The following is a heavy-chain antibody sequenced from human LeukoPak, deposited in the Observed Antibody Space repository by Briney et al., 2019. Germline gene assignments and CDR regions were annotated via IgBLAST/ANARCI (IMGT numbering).Heavy chain of an antibody. CDR1: GFTFSSYW. J-gene: IGHJ4*02. CDR2: IKQDGSEK. Sequence: GGSLRLSCAASGFTFSSYWMSWVRQAPGKGLEWVANIKQDGSEKYYADSVKGRFTISRDNAKNSLYLQMNSLRAEDTAVYYCASGAYYDFWSGYYMGYYFDYWGQGTLVTVSS. D-gene: IGHD3-3*01. CDR3: ASGAYYDFWSGYYMGYYFDY. V-gene: IGHV3-7*01.